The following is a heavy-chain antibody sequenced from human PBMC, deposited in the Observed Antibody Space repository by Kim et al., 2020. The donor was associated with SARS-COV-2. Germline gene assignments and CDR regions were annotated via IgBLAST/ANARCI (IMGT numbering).Heavy chain of an antibody. V-gene: IGHV3-9*01. D-gene: IGHD7-27*01. CDR3: AKALPLTGGDAVDI. J-gene: IGHJ3*02. CDR1: GFTFGNFA. Sequence: GGSLRLSCAASGFTFGNFAMHWVRQAPGKGLEWVSVICWNSGKIGYADSVKGRFTISRDNSKNSLYLQMNSLRAEDTALYYCAKALPLTGGDAVDIWGQGTMGTVSS. CDR2: ICWNSGKI.